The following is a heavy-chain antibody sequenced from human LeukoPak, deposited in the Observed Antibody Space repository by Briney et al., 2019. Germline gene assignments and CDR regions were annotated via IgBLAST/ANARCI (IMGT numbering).Heavy chain of an antibody. CDR1: GFNFSSYE. CDR2: TRTSSSSYI. CDR3: ARVLGYSYGSPALDY. J-gene: IGHJ4*02. V-gene: IGHV3-21*01. D-gene: IGHD5-18*01. Sequence: PGGSLRLSCAASGFNFSSYEMNWVRQAPGKGLEWVSSTRTSSSSYIYYADSVKGRFTISRDNAKNSLYLQMNSLRAEDTAVYYCARVLGYSYGSPALDYWGQGTLVTVSS.